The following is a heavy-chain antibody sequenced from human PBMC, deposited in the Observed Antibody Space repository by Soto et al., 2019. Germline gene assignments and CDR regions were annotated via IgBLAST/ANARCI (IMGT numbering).Heavy chain of an antibody. CDR2: ISSSSSYI. Sequence: GGALRLSCAASGFTFSSYSMNWVRPAPGKGLEWVSSISSSSSYIYYADSVKGRFTISRDNAKNSLYLQVSSLRAEDTAVYFCARGVHITNPYQDYFANWGQGTLVTVSS. CDR1: GFTFSSYS. CDR3: ARGVHITNPYQDYFAN. D-gene: IGHD1-1*01. J-gene: IGHJ4*02. V-gene: IGHV3-21*04.